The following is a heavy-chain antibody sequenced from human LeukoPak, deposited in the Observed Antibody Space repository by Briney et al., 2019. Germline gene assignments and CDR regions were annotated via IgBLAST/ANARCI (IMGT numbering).Heavy chain of an antibody. D-gene: IGHD2-2*01. CDR1: GFTFSSYW. J-gene: IGHJ4*02. CDR3: ARDYQGYCSSTSCYYVDY. Sequence: GGSLRLSCAASGFTFSSYWMSWVRQAPGKGLEWVAVISYDGSNKYYADSVKGRFTISRDNSKNSLYLQMNSLRAEDTAVYYCARDYQGYCSSTSCYYVDYWGQGTLVTVSS. CDR2: ISYDGSNK. V-gene: IGHV3-30*03.